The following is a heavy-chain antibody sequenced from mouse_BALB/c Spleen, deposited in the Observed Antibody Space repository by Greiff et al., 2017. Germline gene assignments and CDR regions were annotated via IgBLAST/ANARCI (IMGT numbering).Heavy chain of an antibody. D-gene: IGHD1-1*01. CDR2: ISSGSSTI. CDR1: GFTFSSFG. V-gene: IGHV5-17*02. J-gene: IGHJ4*01. Sequence: EVKLVESGGGLVQPGGSRKLSCAASGFTFSSFGMHWVRQAPEKGLEWVAYISSGSSTIYYADTVKGRFTISRDNPKNTLFLQMTSLRSEDTAMYYCARGGVVGAMDYWGQGTSVTVSS. CDR3: ARGGVVGAMDY.